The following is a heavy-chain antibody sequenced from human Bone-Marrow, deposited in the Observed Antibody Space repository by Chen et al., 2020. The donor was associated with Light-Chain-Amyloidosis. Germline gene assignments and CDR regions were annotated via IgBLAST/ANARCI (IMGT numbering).Heavy chain of an antibody. J-gene: IGHJ4*02. V-gene: IGHV5-51*01. CDR3: ARRRDGYNFDY. CDR1: GYTFPNYW. CDR2: IYPDASDA. Sequence: EVQLEQSGPEVKKPGESLKISCKGSGYTFPNYWIGGVRQMPGKGLEWMGVIYPDASDAGYSPPFAGQVTISADKSITTAYLQWRSLKASDTAMYYCARRRDGYNFDYWGQGTLVTVSS. D-gene: IGHD5-12*01.